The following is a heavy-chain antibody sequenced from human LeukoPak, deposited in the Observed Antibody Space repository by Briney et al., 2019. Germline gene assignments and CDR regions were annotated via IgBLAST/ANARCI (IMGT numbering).Heavy chain of an antibody. J-gene: IGHJ5*02. V-gene: IGHV4-4*07. Sequence: SETLSLTCTVSDGSISTYYWSWIRQPAGKGLEWIGRIYISGSTYYNPSLKSRVTISVDTSKNQFSLKLSSVTAADTAVYYCARGLRGSGSYYNGNPRWFDPWGQGTLVTVSS. D-gene: IGHD3-10*01. CDR3: ARGLRGSGSYYNGNPRWFDP. CDR2: IYISGST. CDR1: DGSISTYY.